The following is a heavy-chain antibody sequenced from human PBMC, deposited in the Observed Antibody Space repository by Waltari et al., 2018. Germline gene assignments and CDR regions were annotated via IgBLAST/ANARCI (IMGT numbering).Heavy chain of an antibody. CDR2: IYPGDSDT. D-gene: IGHD5-12*01. V-gene: IGHV5-51*01. CDR1: GYTFTNYW. Sequence: EVQLVQSGAEVKKPGESLKISCQGSGYTFTNYWIGWVRQMPGKGLEWMGIIYPGDSDTTSSPSVEGQVTISADKSISIAYLQWSSLKASDTAMYYCVRQVGTNWFDPWGQGTLVTVSS. J-gene: IGHJ5*02. CDR3: VRQVGTNWFDP.